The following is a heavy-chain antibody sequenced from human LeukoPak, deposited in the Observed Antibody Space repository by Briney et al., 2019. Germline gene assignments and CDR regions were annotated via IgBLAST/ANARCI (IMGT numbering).Heavy chain of an antibody. V-gene: IGHV1-69*05. J-gene: IGHJ6*03. Sequence: ASVKVSSKASGGTSSTYTITWVRQAPGQGLEWMGGIIPIFRTPNYAQKFQGRVTITTDESTSTAYMELSSLKSDDTAIYYCARVDRYYFYLDVWGKGTTVTVSS. CDR3: ARVDRYYFYLDV. CDR1: GGTSSTYT. CDR2: IIPIFRTP.